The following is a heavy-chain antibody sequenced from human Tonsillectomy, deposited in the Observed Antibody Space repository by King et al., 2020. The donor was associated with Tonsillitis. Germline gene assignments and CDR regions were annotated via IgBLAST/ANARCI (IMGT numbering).Heavy chain of an antibody. V-gene: IGHV4-39*01. CDR2: IYYSGST. J-gene: IGHJ3*02. CDR3: ARGWELLKSDAFDI. D-gene: IGHD1-26*01. Sequence: LQLQESGPGLVKPSETLSLTCTVSGGSISSSSYYWGWIRQPPGKGLEWIGSIYYSGSTYYNPSLKSRVTISVDTSKNQFSLKLSSVTATDTAVYYCARGWELLKSDAFDIWGQGTMVTVSS. CDR1: GGSISSSSYY.